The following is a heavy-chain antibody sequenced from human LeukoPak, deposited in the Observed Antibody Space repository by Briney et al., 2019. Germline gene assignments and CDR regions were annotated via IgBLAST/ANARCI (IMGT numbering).Heavy chain of an antibody. CDR3: ARDRSSSGWYRGYFDL. Sequence: PSQTLSLTCTVSGYAIISGGFSWNWIRQPPGKGLEWIGCIYDRGPAHYNPSLKSRVTISVDTSKNQFSLKLSSVTAADTAVYYCARDRSSSGWYRGYFDLWGRGTLVTVSS. D-gene: IGHD6-19*01. CDR1: GYAIISGGFS. J-gene: IGHJ2*01. CDR2: IYDRGPA. V-gene: IGHV4-30-2*01.